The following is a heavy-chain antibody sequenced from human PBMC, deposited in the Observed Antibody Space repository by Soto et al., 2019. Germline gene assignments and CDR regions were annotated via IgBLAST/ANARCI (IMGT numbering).Heavy chain of an antibody. CDR2: IYYSGST. J-gene: IGHJ4*02. D-gene: IGHD3-16*01. V-gene: IGHV4-59*01. CDR1: GGSLSSYY. Sequence: QVQLQESGPGLVKPSETLSLTCVVSGGSLSSYYWSWIRQPPGKGLEWIGYIYYSGSTNYNPSLRSRGTIAVDTSKNQFSLKLSSVTAADTAVYYCARTWGSTSDFWGRGTLVTVSS. CDR3: ARTWGSTSDF.